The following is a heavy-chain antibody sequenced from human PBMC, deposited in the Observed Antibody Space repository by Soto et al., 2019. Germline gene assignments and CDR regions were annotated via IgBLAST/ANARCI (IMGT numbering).Heavy chain of an antibody. V-gene: IGHV4-31*03. J-gene: IGHJ4*02. CDR1: GGSISSGGYY. D-gene: IGHD6-6*01. CDR3: ARGAEQLVLDY. CDR2: IYYSGST. Sequence: SETLSLTCTVSGGSISSGGYYWSWIRQHPGKGLEWIGYIYYSGSTYYNPSLKSRVTISVDTSKNQFSLKLSSVTAVDTAVYYCARGAEQLVLDYWGQGTLVTVSS.